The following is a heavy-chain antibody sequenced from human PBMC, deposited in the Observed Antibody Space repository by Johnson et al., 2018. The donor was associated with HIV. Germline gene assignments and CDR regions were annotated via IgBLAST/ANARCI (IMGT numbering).Heavy chain of an antibody. CDR3: AREKYNSSAATDAFDI. J-gene: IGHJ3*02. CDR2: ISYHGTNK. CDR1: GFTFSRYA. D-gene: IGHD6-6*01. Sequence: QVQLVESGGGVVQPGRSPRLSCAASGFTFSRYAMHWVRQAPGKGLEWVAVISYHGTNKYYADSVKGRFTISRDKSKNTLYLQLNSLRADDTAGYHCAREKYNSSAATDAFDIWGQGTMVTVSS. V-gene: IGHV3-30-3*01.